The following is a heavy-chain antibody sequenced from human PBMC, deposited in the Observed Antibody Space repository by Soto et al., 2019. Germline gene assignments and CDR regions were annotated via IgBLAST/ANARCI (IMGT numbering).Heavy chain of an antibody. V-gene: IGHV1-18*01. D-gene: IGHD1-26*01. CDR3: ARGGGAHYRFDP. J-gene: IGHJ5*02. CDR1: GYTFARYY. CDR2: ISPFNGQT. Sequence: GPGVRKPGASVKVSCKASGYTFARYYITWMRQAPGRGPEWVGWISPFNGQTNYAQKFKGRVIMTTDTSTNTVYMDLRSLRPDDTAVYYCARGGGAHYRFDPWGQGTLVTVSS.